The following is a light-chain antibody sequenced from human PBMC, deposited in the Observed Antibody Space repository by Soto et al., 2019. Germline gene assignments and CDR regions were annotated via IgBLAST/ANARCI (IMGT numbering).Light chain of an antibody. Sequence: QSVLTRPASVSASPGQSITISCTGGKNDIGSSDYVSWYQQHPGKAPKLIIYGVSNRPSGTSDRFSGSKSGNTASLTISGLQADDEADYYCSSSTSSNTLVFGGGTKLTVL. CDR2: GVS. CDR3: SSSTSSNTLV. J-gene: IGLJ3*02. CDR1: KNDIGSSDY. V-gene: IGLV2-14*01.